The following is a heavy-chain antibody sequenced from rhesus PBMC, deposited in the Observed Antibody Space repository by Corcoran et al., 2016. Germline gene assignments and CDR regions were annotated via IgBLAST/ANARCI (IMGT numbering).Heavy chain of an antibody. D-gene: IGHD5-24*01. CDR2: IYSSSGNT. CDR1: GGSISGGYYY. CDR3: ARERGTEYFDY. Sequence: QVKLQESGPGLVKPLETLSLTCAVSGGSISGGYYYWRWIRSPPGLGLEWIGVIYSSSGNTYYNPSLKSRVTISKDTSKNQFSLKLSSVTAADTAVYYCARERGTEYFDYWGQGVLVTVSS. J-gene: IGHJ4*01. V-gene: IGHV4S12*01.